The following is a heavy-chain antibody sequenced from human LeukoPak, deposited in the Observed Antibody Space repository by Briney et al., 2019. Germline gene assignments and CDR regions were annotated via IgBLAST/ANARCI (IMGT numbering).Heavy chain of an antibody. CDR1: GGSISRGYYY. Sequence: SETLSLTCTVSGGSISRGYYYWSWLRPPPGKGREWIGYIYYSGSTYYNPSLKSRVTISVATSKNQFSLKLSSVTAADTAVYYCARGTRITIFGVVTISNWFDPWGQGTLVTVSS. D-gene: IGHD3-3*01. V-gene: IGHV4-30-4*01. CDR3: ARGTRITIFGVVTISNWFDP. CDR2: IYYSGST. J-gene: IGHJ5*02.